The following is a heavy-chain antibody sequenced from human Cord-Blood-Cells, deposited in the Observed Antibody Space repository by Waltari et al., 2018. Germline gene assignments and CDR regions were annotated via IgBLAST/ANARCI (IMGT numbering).Heavy chain of an antibody. V-gene: IGHV4-39*01. J-gene: IGHJ5*02. CDR1: GGSISRSRYY. CDR2: IYYSGST. CDR3: ARSKLVWFDP. D-gene: IGHD6-6*01. Sequence: QLQLQESGPRLLKPSDTLSLPCTLSGGSISRSRYYWGWIRQPPGKGLEWIGSIYYSGSTYYNPSLKSRVTISVDTSKNQFSLKLSSVTAADTAVYYCARSKLVWFDPWGQGTLVTVSS.